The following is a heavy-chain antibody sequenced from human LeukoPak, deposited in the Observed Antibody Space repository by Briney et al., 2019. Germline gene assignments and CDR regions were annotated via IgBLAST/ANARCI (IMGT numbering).Heavy chain of an antibody. Sequence: GGSLRLSCAASGFTFSDYYMSWVRQAPGKGLEWVSYISSTGSTIYYADPVKGRFTISRDNAKNSLSLQMNSLRAEDTAVYYCARGFEGVTIFGVVPDAFDIWGQGTMVTVSS. V-gene: IGHV3-11*01. CDR3: ARGFEGVTIFGVVPDAFDI. CDR2: ISSTGSTI. J-gene: IGHJ3*02. D-gene: IGHD3-3*01. CDR1: GFTFSDYY.